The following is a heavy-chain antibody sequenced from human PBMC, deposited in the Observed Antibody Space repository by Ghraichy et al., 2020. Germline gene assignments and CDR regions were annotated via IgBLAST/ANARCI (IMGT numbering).Heavy chain of an antibody. CDR3: AQFHYQDSTVYNVDQ. Sequence: SGPTLVQPTQTLTLTCTLSGFSFNTLGTSVGWIRQPPGKTLEWLALIFWDDEKRYSPSLNSRLTIARDTSKTQVVLTMTNMDTADTATYYCAQFHYQDSTVYNVDQWGQGSLVTVFS. CDR2: IFWDDEK. J-gene: IGHJ5*02. D-gene: IGHD3-22*01. CDR1: GFSFNTLGTS. V-gene: IGHV2-5*02.